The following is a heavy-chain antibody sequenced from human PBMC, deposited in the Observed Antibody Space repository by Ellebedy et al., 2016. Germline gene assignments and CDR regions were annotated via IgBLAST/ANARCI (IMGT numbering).Heavy chain of an antibody. J-gene: IGHJ5*02. V-gene: IGHV7-4-1*02. CDR2: INTNTGNP. CDR1: GYRSTSYS. D-gene: IGHD2/OR15-2a*01. CDR3: ARGKPTIIGSAFDP. Sequence: ASVKVSCKASGYRSTSYSVIWVRQAPGQGLEWMGWINTNTGNPTYAQGFTGRFVFSLDTSVSTAHLQISSLKAEDTAVYYCARGKPTIIGSAFDPWGQGTLVTVSS.